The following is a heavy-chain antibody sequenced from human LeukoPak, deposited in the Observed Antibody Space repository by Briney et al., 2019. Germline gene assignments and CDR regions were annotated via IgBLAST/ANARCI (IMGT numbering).Heavy chain of an antibody. CDR2: INWNSANI. Sequence: PGGSLRLSCAASGFTFDDYAMHWVRQAPGKGLEWVSRINWNSANIVYADSVKGRFTISRDNAKNSLYLQMNSLRAGDTAVYYCAKDNIAVAGTTELYFDYWGQGTLVTVSS. CDR1: GFTFDDYA. J-gene: IGHJ4*02. CDR3: AKDNIAVAGTTELYFDY. V-gene: IGHV3-9*01. D-gene: IGHD6-19*01.